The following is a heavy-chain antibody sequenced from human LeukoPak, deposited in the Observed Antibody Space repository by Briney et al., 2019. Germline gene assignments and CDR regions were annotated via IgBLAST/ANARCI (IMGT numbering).Heavy chain of an antibody. Sequence: SETLSLTCTVSGGSISSYYWSWIRQPPGKGLEWIGYIYYSGSTNYNPSLKSRVTISVDTSKNQFSLKLSSVTAADTAVYYCARDRTVTTLGDAFDIWGQGTMVTVSS. CDR1: GGSISSYY. CDR3: ARDRTVTTLGDAFDI. J-gene: IGHJ3*02. CDR2: IYYSGST. V-gene: IGHV4-59*12. D-gene: IGHD4-17*01.